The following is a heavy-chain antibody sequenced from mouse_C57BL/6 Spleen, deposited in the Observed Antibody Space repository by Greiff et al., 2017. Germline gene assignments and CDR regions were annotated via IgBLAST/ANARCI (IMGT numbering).Heavy chain of an antibody. CDR3: ARYGYYWYFDV. CDR2: IRNKANGYTT. Sequence: DVQLQESGGGLVQPGGSLSLSCAASGFTFTDYYMSWVRQPPGKALEWLGFIRNKANGYTTEYSASVKGRFTISRDNSQSILYLQMNALRAEDSATYYCARYGYYWYFDVWGTGTTVTVSS. J-gene: IGHJ1*03. CDR1: GFTFTDYY. V-gene: IGHV7-3*01. D-gene: IGHD2-2*01.